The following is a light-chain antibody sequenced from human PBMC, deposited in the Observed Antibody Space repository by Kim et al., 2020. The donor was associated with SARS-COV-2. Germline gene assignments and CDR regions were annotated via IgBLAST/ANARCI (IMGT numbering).Light chain of an antibody. CDR1: QGIGTY. CDR2: RAS. V-gene: IGKV1-9*01. J-gene: IGKJ1*01. Sequence: DIQLTHSPPFLSASVGDRVTITCRASQGIGTYLAWYQQIPGKAPKLLIYRASTLQSGVPSRFSGSGSGTEFTLTISNPQPEDFAIYYCQQLNSYPWTFGQGTKVDIK. CDR3: QQLNSYPWT.